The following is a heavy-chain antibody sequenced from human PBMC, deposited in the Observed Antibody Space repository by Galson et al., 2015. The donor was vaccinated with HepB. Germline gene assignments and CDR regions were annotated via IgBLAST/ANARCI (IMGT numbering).Heavy chain of an antibody. V-gene: IGHV3-33*08. Sequence: SLRLSCAASGFTFSSYGMHWVRQAPGKGLEWVAVIWYDGSNKYYADSVKGRFTISRDNSKNTLYLQMNSLRAEDTAVYYCARTANGGEPPTYWYFDLWGRGTLVTVSS. CDR2: IWYDGSNK. D-gene: IGHD5-18*01. J-gene: IGHJ2*01. CDR3: ARTANGGEPPTYWYFDL. CDR1: GFTFSSYG.